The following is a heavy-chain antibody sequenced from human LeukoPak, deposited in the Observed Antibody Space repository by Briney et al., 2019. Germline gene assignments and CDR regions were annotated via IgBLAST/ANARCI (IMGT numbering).Heavy chain of an antibody. CDR3: ARGRNSGVAFDI. CDR2: ISYDGSNK. Sequence: QTGGSLRLSCAASGFTFSSYAMHWVRQAPGKGLEWVAVISYDGSNKYYADSVKGRFTISRDNSKNTLYLQMNSLRAEDTAVYYCARGRNSGVAFDIWGQGTMVTVSS. CDR1: GFTFSSYA. D-gene: IGHD6-25*01. J-gene: IGHJ3*02. V-gene: IGHV3-30*04.